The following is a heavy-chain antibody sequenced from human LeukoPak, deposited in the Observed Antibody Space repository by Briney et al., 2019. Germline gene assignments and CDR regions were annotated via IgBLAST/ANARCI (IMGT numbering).Heavy chain of an antibody. V-gene: IGHV4-61*02. CDR2: IYTSGST. D-gene: IGHD4-17*01. CDR1: GGSISSGSYY. CDR3: ARNTVTKNLYYYYYMDV. J-gene: IGHJ6*03. Sequence: SSETLSLTCTVSGGSISSGSYYWSWIRQPAGKGLVWIGRIYTSGSTNYNPSLKSRVTISVDTSKNQFSLKLSSVTAADTAVYYCARNTVTKNLYYYYYMDVWGKGTTVTVSS.